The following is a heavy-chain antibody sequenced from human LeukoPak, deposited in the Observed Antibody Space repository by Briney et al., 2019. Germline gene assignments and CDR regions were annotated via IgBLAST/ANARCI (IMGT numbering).Heavy chain of an antibody. CDR1: GFTFNAYG. CDR3: AKEWSTGGYYCTGRPFEN. Sequence: PGGSLRLSCAASGFTFNAYGMHWVRQAPGKGLEWVAATSYDGINKDYGDSVRGRFTISRDNSKDTLYLQMNSLRREDTAVYYCAKEWSTGGYYCTGRPFENWGQGTLVTVSS. V-gene: IGHV3-30*18. CDR2: TSYDGINK. D-gene: IGHD3-22*01. J-gene: IGHJ4*02.